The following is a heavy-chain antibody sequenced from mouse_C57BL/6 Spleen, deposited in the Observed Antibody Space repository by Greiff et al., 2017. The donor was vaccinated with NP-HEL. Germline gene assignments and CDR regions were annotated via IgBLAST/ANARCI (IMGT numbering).Heavy chain of an antibody. Sequence: EVQRVESGGGLVKPGGSLKLSCAASGFTFSSYAMSWVRQTPEKRLEWVATISDGGSYTYYPDNVKGRFTISRDNAKNNLYLQMRHLKSEDTAMYYCARDGGLRPWFAYWGQGTLVTVSA. CDR1: GFTFSSYA. J-gene: IGHJ3*01. CDR2: ISDGGSYT. D-gene: IGHD2-4*01. CDR3: ARDGGLRPWFAY. V-gene: IGHV5-4*01.